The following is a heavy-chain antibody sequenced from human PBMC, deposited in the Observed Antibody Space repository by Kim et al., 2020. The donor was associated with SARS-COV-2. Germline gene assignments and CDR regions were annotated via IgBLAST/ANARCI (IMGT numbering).Heavy chain of an antibody. Sequence: ASVKVSCKASGYTFTSYAMHWVRQAPGQRLEWMGWINAGNGNTKYSQKFQGRVTITRDTSASTAYMELSSLRSEDTAVYYCARDRGPHGYDILTGYFARALDAFDIWGQGTMVTVSS. CDR2: INAGNGNT. J-gene: IGHJ3*02. V-gene: IGHV1-3*01. CDR3: ARDRGPHGYDILTGYFARALDAFDI. CDR1: GYTFTSYA. D-gene: IGHD3-9*01.